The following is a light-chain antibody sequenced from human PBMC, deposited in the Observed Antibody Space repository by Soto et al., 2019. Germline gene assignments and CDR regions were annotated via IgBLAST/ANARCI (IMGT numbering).Light chain of an antibody. V-gene: IGLV2-11*01. CDR1: SSDVGGHNY. CDR3: CSYAGSYTLYV. J-gene: IGLJ1*01. Sequence: QSVLTQPRSVSGSPGQSVTISCTGTSSDVGGHNYVSWYQQHPGKAPKLMIYDVSKRPSGVPDRFSGSKSGNTASLTISGLQAEDEADYYCCSYAGSYTLYVFGTGTKVTVL. CDR2: DVS.